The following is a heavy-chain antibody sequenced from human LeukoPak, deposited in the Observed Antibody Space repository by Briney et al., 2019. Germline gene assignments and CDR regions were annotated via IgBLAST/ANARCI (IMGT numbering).Heavy chain of an antibody. CDR2: IKQDGTEK. D-gene: IGHD2-8*02. J-gene: IGHJ4*02. V-gene: IGHV3-7*04. Sequence: GGSLRLSCAASGFTFTAYWMTWVRQAPGKGLEWVANIKQDGTEKYYVDSVKGRFTISRDNAKNSLYLQMNILRVEDTAVYYCARTRGIDYWGQGTLVTVSS. CDR1: GFTFTAYW. CDR3: ARTRGIDY.